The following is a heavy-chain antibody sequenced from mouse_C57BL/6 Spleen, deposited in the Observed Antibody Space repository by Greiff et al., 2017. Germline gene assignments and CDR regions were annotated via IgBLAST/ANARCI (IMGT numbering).Heavy chain of an antibody. Sequence: EVKLMESGGGLVKPGGSLKLSCAASGFTFSDYGMHWVRQAPEKGLEWVAYISSGSSTIYYADKVKGRFTISRDNAKNTLFLQMTSLRSEDTAMYYCASGSNYVMDYWGQGTSVTVSS. CDR2: ISSGSSTI. D-gene: IGHD5-1*01. CDR3: ASGSNYVMDY. J-gene: IGHJ4*01. V-gene: IGHV5-17*01. CDR1: GFTFSDYG.